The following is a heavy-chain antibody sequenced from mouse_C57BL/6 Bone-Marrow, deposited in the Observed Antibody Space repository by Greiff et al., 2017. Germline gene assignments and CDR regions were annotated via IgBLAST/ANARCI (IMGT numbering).Heavy chain of an antibody. D-gene: IGHD1-1*01. CDR2: ISSGSSTI. CDR1: GFTFSDYG. CDR3: ARPIYYFHAMDY. V-gene: IGHV5-17*01. Sequence: EVKLQESGGGLVKPGGSLKLSCAASGFTFSDYGMHWVRQAPEKGLEWVAYISSGSSTIYYADTVKGRFTISRDNAKNTLFLQMTSLRSEDTAMYYCARPIYYFHAMDYWGQGTSVTVSS. J-gene: IGHJ4*01.